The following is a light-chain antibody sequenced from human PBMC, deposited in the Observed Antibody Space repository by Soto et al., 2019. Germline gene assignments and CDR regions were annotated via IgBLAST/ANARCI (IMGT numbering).Light chain of an antibody. V-gene: IGKV3-20*01. CDR3: QQYGSSPDT. CDR2: GAS. Sequence: EIVLTQSPGTLSLSPGERATLSCRASQSVSNNYLAWYLQKPGQPPRLLIYGASSRAPGIPDRFSGVGSGTIFTRTISRLEPEDFAVYYCQQYGSSPDTFGQGTKLEIK. CDR1: QSVSNNY. J-gene: IGKJ2*01.